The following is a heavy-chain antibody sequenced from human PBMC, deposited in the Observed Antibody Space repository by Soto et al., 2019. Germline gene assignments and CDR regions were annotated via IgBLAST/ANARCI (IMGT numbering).Heavy chain of an antibody. V-gene: IGHV4-34*01. CDR1: GGSFSGYY. CDR3: AREWQLVGWFDP. Sequence: ASEPLSLTCAVYGGSFSGYYWSWIRQPPGKGLEWIGEINHSGSTNYNPSLKSRVTISVDTSKNQFSLKLSSVTAADTAVYYCAREWQLVGWFDPWGQGTLVTVSS. D-gene: IGHD6-13*01. CDR2: INHSGST. J-gene: IGHJ5*02.